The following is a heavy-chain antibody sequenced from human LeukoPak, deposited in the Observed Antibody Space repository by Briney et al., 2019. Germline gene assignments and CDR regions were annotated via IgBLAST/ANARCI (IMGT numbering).Heavy chain of an antibody. J-gene: IGHJ4*02. D-gene: IGHD3-16*01. Sequence: PSETLSFNCAVYGGSFSGYYWSWIRQPPGNGLEWIGEVNHSGSTNSNPFLKRRVTISVDTSQYLFSLKLRSVTAADTALYYCAATIMTTIRPLGYWGQGTLVTVSS. CDR3: AATIMTTIRPLGY. CDR2: VNHSGST. CDR1: GGSFSGYY. V-gene: IGHV4-34*01.